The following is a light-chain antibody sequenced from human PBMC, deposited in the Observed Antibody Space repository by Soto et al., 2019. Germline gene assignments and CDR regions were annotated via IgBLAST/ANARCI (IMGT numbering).Light chain of an antibody. CDR3: SSYAASNNFYFV. CDR1: SSDVGGYNY. Sequence: QSALTQPPSASGSPGQSVTISSTGTSSDVGGYNYVSWYQQYPGRAPKLMIYEVTKRPSGVPDRSSGSKSGNTASLTVSGLQAEDEADYYCSSYAASNNFYFVFGGGTKLTVL. CDR2: EVT. V-gene: IGLV2-8*01. J-gene: IGLJ3*02.